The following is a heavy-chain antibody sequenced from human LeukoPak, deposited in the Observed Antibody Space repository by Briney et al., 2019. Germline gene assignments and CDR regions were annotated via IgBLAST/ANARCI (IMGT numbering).Heavy chain of an antibody. CDR1: GGSFSGYY. Sequence: SETLSLTCAVYGGSFSGYYWSWIRQPPGKGLEWIGEVNHRGDTIYNPSLKRRVIMSVDTSKNQFFLHLNSITAADTAVYYCARPHFCSATICSGPFHIWSQGTMVTVSS. J-gene: IGHJ3*02. D-gene: IGHD5-12*01. V-gene: IGHV4-34*01. CDR3: ARPHFCSATICSGPFHI. CDR2: VNHRGDT.